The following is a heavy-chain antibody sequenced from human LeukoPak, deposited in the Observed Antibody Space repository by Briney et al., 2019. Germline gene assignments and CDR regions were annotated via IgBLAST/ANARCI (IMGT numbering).Heavy chain of an antibody. V-gene: IGHV4-59*01. Sequence: SETLSLTCTVSGGSISSYYWSWIPQPPGKGLEWFGYIYYSGSTNYNPSLKSRVTISVDTSKNQFSLKLSSVTAADTAVYYCARHSGSRTKFYYFDYWGQGTLVTVSS. CDR1: GGSISSYY. CDR3: ARHSGSRTKFYYFDY. CDR2: IYYSGST. J-gene: IGHJ4*02. D-gene: IGHD6-19*01.